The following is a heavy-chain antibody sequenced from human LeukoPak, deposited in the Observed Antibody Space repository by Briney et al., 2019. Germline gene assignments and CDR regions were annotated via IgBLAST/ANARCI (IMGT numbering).Heavy chain of an antibody. V-gene: IGHV3-21*01. Sequence: GGALRLSCAASGFTFSGYSMNWVGQAPGKGLEWVSSINSSRSYIYYADSVKGRFTISEDNAKNSLYLQMNRLRAEDTAVYYCARGGALGYCSGGSCYSVDYWGQGTLVTVSS. CDR1: GFTFSGYS. J-gene: IGHJ4*02. CDR3: ARGGALGYCSGGSCYSVDY. D-gene: IGHD2-15*01. CDR2: INSSRSYI.